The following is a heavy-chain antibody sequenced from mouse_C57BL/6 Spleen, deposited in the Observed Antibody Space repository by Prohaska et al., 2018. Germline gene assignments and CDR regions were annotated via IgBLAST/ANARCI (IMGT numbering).Heavy chain of an antibody. Sequence: TSCKAPGYAFSSSWMNWVKQRPGKGLEWIGRIYPGDGDTNYNGKFKGKATMTADKSSSTAYMQLSSLSSEDSAVYFCARPQTAQAYFDYWCKGTTLTVSS. V-gene: IGHV1-82*01. CDR1: GYAFSSSW. J-gene: IGHJ2*01. CDR2: IYPGDGDT. D-gene: IGHD3-2*02. CDR3: ARPQTAQAYFDY.